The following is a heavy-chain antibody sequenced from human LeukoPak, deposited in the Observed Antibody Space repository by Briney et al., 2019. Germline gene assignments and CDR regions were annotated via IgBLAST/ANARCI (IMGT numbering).Heavy chain of an antibody. J-gene: IGHJ6*02. CDR3: ATTGTYYYDSSGYYYYGMDV. Sequence: PGGSLRLFCAASGFTVSSNYMSWVRQAPGKGLEWVSVIYSGGSTYYADSVKGRFTISRDNSKNTLYLQMNSLRAEDTAVYYCATTGTYYYDSSGYYYYGMDVWGQGTTVTVSS. CDR1: GFTVSSNY. D-gene: IGHD3-22*01. CDR2: IYSGGST. V-gene: IGHV3-66*02.